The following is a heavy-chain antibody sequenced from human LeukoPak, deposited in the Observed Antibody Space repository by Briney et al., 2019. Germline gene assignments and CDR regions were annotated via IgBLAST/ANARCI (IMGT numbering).Heavy chain of an antibody. J-gene: IGHJ4*02. V-gene: IGHV4-38-2*01. CDR3: ARGRLGDSFDY. Sequence: PSETLSLTCAVSGYSINSGYYWGWIRQPPGKGLEWIGSISHSGSIYYNPSLKSRVTISVDTSKNQFSLKLSSVTAADTAVYYCARGRLGDSFDYWGQGTLVTVSS. CDR2: ISHSGSI. D-gene: IGHD3-16*01. CDR1: GYSINSGYY.